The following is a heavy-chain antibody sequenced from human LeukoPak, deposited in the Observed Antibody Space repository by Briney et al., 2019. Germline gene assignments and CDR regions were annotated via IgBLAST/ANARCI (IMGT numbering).Heavy chain of an antibody. Sequence: ASVKVSCTASGYAFSDHGVNWVRQAPGQGLEWSGWISGYNGHTSYAQKFQGRVMVTTDRSTNTAYLELRSLRSHDTAVYYCARVPNPRNTYGYNDKWGQGTLVTVSS. J-gene: IGHJ4*02. V-gene: IGHV1-18*04. CDR2: ISGYNGHT. D-gene: IGHD5-18*01. CDR1: GYAFSDHG. CDR3: ARVPNPRNTYGYNDK.